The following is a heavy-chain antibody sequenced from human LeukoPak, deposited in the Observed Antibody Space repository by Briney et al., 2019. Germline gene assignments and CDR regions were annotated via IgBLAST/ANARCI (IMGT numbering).Heavy chain of an antibody. Sequence: GESLKTSCKGSGYSFTNYWISWVRQMPGKGLEWMGKIDPTESYSNYSPSFQGHVTISADKSIRTAYLQWSSLKASDTAMYYCARHKGLYSSGWYDYWGQGTLVTVSS. CDR1: GYSFTNYW. CDR3: ARHKGLYSSGWYDY. CDR2: IDPTESYS. D-gene: IGHD6-19*01. V-gene: IGHV5-10-1*01. J-gene: IGHJ4*02.